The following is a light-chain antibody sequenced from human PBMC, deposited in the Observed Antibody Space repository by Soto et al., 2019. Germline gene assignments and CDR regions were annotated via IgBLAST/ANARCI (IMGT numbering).Light chain of an antibody. CDR1: QSVSSSY. Sequence: EIVLTQSPGTLSLSPGERATLSCRASQSVSSSYLAWYQQKPGQAPRLLIYGASSRATGIPDRFSGSGSGTDFTLTIRRLEPEDFAVYYCQQYGSSPGKFGQGTKVDSK. J-gene: IGKJ1*01. V-gene: IGKV3-20*01. CDR2: GAS. CDR3: QQYGSSPGK.